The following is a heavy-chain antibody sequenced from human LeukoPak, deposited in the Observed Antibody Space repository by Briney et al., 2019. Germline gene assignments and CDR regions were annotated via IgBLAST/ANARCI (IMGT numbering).Heavy chain of an antibody. J-gene: IGHJ2*01. D-gene: IGHD6-13*01. CDR2: IIPIFGTA. Sequence: GASVKVSCKASGGTFSSYAISWVRQAPGQGLEWMGGIIPIFGTANYAQKFQGRVTITADESTSTAYMELSSLRSEDTPVYYCARSVSSSWPLNWYFDLWGRGTLVTVSS. V-gene: IGHV1-69*13. CDR3: ARSVSSSWPLNWYFDL. CDR1: GGTFSSYA.